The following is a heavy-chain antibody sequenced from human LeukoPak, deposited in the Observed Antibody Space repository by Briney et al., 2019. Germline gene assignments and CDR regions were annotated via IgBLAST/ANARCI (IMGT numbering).Heavy chain of an antibody. CDR1: VGSISRGGYS. V-gene: IGHV4-30-2*01. CDR2: IYHSGST. D-gene: IGHD5-18*01. J-gene: IGHJ4*02. Sequence: SQTLSLTCAVSVGSISRGGYSCSWIRQPPGKGLEWMGYIYHSGSTYYNPSLTSRVTISVDRSTTQFSLKLSSVTAADTAVYYCARVRGYRYGDYFDYWGQGKLVTVSS. CDR3: ARVRGYRYGDYFDY.